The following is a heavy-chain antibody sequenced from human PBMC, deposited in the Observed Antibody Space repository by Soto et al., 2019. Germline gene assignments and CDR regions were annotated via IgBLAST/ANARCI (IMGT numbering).Heavy chain of an antibody. CDR3: ARDLIVTIFGVVSYMDV. CDR2: IVPILGIA. J-gene: IGHJ6*03. D-gene: IGHD3-3*01. Sequence: ASVKVSCKASGGTFSSYTISWVRQAPGQGLEWMGRIVPILGIANYAQKFQGRVTITADKSTSTAYKELSSLRSEDTAVYYCARDLIVTIFGVVSYMDVWGKGTTVTVSS. V-gene: IGHV1-69*04. CDR1: GGTFSSYT.